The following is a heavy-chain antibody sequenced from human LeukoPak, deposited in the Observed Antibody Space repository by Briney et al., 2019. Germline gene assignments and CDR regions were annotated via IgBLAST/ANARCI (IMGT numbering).Heavy chain of an antibody. V-gene: IGHV2-5*08. CDR1: GGSISSYYW. J-gene: IGHJ4*02. CDR3: AHRPGSTWHFDY. Sequence: TLSLTCTVSGGSISSYYWSWIRQPPRKALEWLALIYWDDDKRYSPSLKSRLTITKDTSKNQVVLTMTNMDPVDTATYYCAHRPGSTWHFDYWGQGTLVTVSS. CDR2: IYWDDDK. D-gene: IGHD6-13*01.